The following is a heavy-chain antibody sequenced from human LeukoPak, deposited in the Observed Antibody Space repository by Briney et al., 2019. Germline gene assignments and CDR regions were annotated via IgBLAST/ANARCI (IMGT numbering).Heavy chain of an antibody. D-gene: IGHD4-11*01. J-gene: IGHJ3*02. Sequence: GESLKISCKGSGYSFTSYWIGWVRQMPGKGLEWMGIIYPGDSDTRYSPSFQGQVTISADKSISTAYLQWSSLKASDTAMYYCARPRGYDYSQTYAFDIWGQGTMVTVSS. CDR2: IYPGDSDT. CDR1: GYSFTSYW. CDR3: ARPRGYDYSQTYAFDI. V-gene: IGHV5-51*01.